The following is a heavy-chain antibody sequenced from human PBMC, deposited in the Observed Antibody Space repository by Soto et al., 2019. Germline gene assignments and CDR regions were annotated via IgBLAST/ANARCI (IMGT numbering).Heavy chain of an antibody. D-gene: IGHD6-19*01. CDR1: GFTFDDYA. J-gene: IGHJ6*03. CDR2: ISWNSGSI. Sequence: GGSLSLSCAASGFTFDDYAMHWVRQAPGKGLEWVSGISWNSGSIGYADSVKGRFTISRDNAKNSLYLQMNSLRAEDTALYYCAKDIHMAVLLGLTEEDYYYMDVWGKGTTVTVSS. V-gene: IGHV3-9*01. CDR3: AKDIHMAVLLGLTEEDYYYMDV.